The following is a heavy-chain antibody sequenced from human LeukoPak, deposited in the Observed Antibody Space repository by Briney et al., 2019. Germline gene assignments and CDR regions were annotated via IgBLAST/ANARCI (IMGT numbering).Heavy chain of an antibody. V-gene: IGHV4-30-4*01. Sequence: SETLSLTCTVSGGSISSGDYYWSWIRQPPGKGLEWIGYIYYSGSTYYNPSLKSRVTISVDTSKNQFSLKLSSVTAADTAVYYWARDHVLLWFGELYSYGMDVWGKGTTVTVSS. CDR3: ARDHVLLWFGELYSYGMDV. CDR2: IYYSGST. J-gene: IGHJ6*04. D-gene: IGHD3-10*01. CDR1: GGSISSGDYY.